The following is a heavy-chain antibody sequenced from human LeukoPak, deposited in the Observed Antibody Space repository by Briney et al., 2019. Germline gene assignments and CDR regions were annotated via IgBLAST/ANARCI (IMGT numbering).Heavy chain of an antibody. Sequence: PGGTLRLSCSASGFTFSNHCMTWVRQAPGKGLELVSGISPSGDIRYYADSVKGLFIISRDTAKNSLYMKMNSLRAEDTALYYCAKDSFSYGSGSYGAFDIWGQGTMVTVSS. V-gene: IGHV3-23*01. CDR2: ISPSGDIR. CDR3: AKDSFSYGSGSYGAFDI. CDR1: GFTFSNHC. D-gene: IGHD3-10*01. J-gene: IGHJ3*02.